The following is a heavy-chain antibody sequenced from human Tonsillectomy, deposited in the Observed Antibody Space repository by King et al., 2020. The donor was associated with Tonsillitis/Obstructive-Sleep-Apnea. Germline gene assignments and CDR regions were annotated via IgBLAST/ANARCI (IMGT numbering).Heavy chain of an antibody. J-gene: IGHJ4*02. CDR2: IMQDGSEK. Sequence: VQLVESGGGLVQPGGSLRISCAASGFTFRSYWMSWVRQAPGKGLEWVASIMQDGSEKYYVDSVKGRFTISRDNAKKSLYLQMSSLRAEDTAVYYCARDHIGDYWGQGTLVTVSS. CDR1: GFTFRSYW. CDR3: ARDHIGDY. V-gene: IGHV3-7*04.